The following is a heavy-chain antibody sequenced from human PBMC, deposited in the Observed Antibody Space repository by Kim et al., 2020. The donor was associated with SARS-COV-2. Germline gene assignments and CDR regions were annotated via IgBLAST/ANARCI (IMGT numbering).Heavy chain of an antibody. CDR2: IYYSGST. J-gene: IGHJ5*02. CDR1: GGSISSSSYY. D-gene: IGHD3-10*01. CDR3: ARVLGYGSGTWFDP. V-gene: IGHV4-39*07. Sequence: SETLSLTCTVSGGSISSSSYYWGWIRQPPGKGLEWIGSIYYSGSTYYNPSLKSRVTISVDTSKNQFSLKLSSVTAADTAVYYCARVLGYGSGTWFDPWGQGTLVTVSS.